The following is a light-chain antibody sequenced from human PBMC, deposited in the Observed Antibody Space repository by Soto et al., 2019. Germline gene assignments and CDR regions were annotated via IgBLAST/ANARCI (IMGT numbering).Light chain of an antibody. Sequence: QPVLTQPPSASGTPGQRVTISCSGSSSNIGSNTVSWYQQLPGTAPKLLIYSSNQRPSGVPARFSGSKSGTSASLAISGLQSEDEADYHCAAWDDSLNGPVFGGGTKLTVL. CDR1: SSNIGSNT. CDR2: SSN. J-gene: IGLJ2*01. CDR3: AAWDDSLNGPV. V-gene: IGLV1-44*01.